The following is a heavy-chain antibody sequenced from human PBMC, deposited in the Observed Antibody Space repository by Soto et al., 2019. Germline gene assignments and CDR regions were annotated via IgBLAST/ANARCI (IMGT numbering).Heavy chain of an antibody. V-gene: IGHV1-69*01. CDR1: GGTFSSYA. J-gene: IGHJ6*02. Sequence: QVQLVQSGAEVKKPGSSVKVSCKASGGTFSSYAISWVRQAPGQGLEWVGGIIPIFGTANYAQKFQGRVTITADESTSTAYMELSSLRSEDTAVYYCARGAVDTAMVPYYYYGMDVWAKGPRSPSP. D-gene: IGHD5-18*01. CDR2: IIPIFGTA. CDR3: ARGAVDTAMVPYYYYGMDV.